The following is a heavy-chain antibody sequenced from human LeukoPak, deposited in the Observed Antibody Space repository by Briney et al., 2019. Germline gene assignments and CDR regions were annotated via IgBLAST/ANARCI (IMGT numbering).Heavy chain of an antibody. Sequence: GGSLRLSCAASRFTFDDYAMHWVRQAPGKGLEWVSYISSSSSTIYYADSVKGRFTISRDNAKNSLYLQMNSLRAEDTAVYYCARAASGYGGNSWYFQHWGQGTLVTVSS. CDR3: ARAASGYGGNSWYFQH. D-gene: IGHD4-23*01. CDR2: ISSSSSTI. V-gene: IGHV3-48*01. J-gene: IGHJ1*01. CDR1: RFTFDDYA.